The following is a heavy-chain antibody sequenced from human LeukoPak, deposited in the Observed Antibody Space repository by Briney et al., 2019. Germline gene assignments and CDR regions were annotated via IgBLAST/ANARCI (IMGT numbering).Heavy chain of an antibody. V-gene: IGHV1-18*01. CDR3: ARLDLDSSGYGGFDY. CDR2: ISAYNGNT. CDR1: GYTFTSYG. J-gene: IGHJ4*02. Sequence: ASVKVSSKASGYTFTSYGISWVRQAPGQGLEWMGWISAYNGNTNYTQKLEGRVTMTTDRYTSTAYLELRSLRSDDTAVYYCARLDLDSSGYGGFDYWGQGTLVTVSS. D-gene: IGHD3-22*01.